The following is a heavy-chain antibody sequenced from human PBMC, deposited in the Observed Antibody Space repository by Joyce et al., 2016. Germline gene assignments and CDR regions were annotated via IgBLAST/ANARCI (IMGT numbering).Heavy chain of an antibody. CDR1: GFTFEDSA. CDR2: VTWNSGGM. V-gene: IGHV3-9*01. J-gene: IGHJ4*02. CDR3: AKSAGSRNDLSGHLNY. D-gene: IGHD5-12*01. Sequence: EVQLVESGGGLVQPGRSLRLSCAASGFTFEDSAMHWVRQGPGKGLEWVSSVTWNSGGMGYADSVRGRFTISRDNTRNSLYLEMNSLRIDDTALYYCAKSAGSRNDLSGHLNYWGQGTLVTVSS.